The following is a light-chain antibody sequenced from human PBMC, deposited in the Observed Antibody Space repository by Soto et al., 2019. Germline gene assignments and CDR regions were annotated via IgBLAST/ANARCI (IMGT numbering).Light chain of an antibody. V-gene: IGKV1-39*01. CDR3: QHSYSTPCT. J-gene: IGKJ3*01. CDR1: QSISTS. CDR2: AAS. Sequence: DIQMTQPQSSLSASVGDRVTITCRASQSISTSLNWYQQKAGKAPKVMLHAASILQSGFPSRFSGNGSGTDITLTITSLQPEDFGTCYDQHSYSTPCTFAPVAKVDIK.